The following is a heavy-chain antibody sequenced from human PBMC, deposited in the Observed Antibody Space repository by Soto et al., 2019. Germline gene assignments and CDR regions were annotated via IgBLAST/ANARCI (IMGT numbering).Heavy chain of an antibody. V-gene: IGHV3-33*01. CDR1: GFTFSNYG. Sequence: QVQLVESGGGVVQPGRSLRLSCAPSGFTFSNYGMQLVRQAPGKGLEWVAVSLNDGSNRYHGDSVKDRFTNSRDNSKNMLYLQMNSLRAEDTAVYYCARDDEYSGNGMDVWGQGTTVTVS. CDR3: ARDDEYSGNGMDV. CDR2: SLNDGSNR. J-gene: IGHJ6*02. D-gene: IGHD3-10*01.